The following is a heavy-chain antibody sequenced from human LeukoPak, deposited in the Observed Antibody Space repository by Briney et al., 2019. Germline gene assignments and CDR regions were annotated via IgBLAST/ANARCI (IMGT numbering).Heavy chain of an antibody. CDR3: ARDTTYTYYYGSGSYSENWFDP. CDR2: IIPIFGTA. V-gene: IGHV1-69*05. J-gene: IGHJ5*02. CDR1: GGTFSSYA. Sequence: SVKVSCKASGGTFSSYAISWVRQAPGQGLEWMGGIIPIFGTANYAQKFRGRVTITTDESTSTAYMELSSLRSEDTAVYYCARDTTYTYYYGSGSYSENWFDPWGQGTLVTVSS. D-gene: IGHD3-10*01.